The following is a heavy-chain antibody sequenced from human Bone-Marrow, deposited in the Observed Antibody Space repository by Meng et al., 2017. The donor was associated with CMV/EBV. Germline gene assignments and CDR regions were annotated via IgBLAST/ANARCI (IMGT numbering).Heavy chain of an antibody. CDR2: INPNSGGT. J-gene: IGHJ4*02. Sequence: ASVKVSCKASGYTFTGYYMHWVRQAPGQGLEWMGWINPNSGGTNYAQKFQGRVTMTRDTSISTAYMELSRLRSGDTAVYYCARDLPGYYDSSGYSKAFDYWSQGTLVTVSS. D-gene: IGHD3-22*01. CDR1: GYTFTGYY. CDR3: ARDLPGYYDSSGYSKAFDY. V-gene: IGHV1-2*02.